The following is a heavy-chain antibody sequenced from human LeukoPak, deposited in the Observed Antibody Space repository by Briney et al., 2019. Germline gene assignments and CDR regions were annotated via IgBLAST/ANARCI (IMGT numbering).Heavy chain of an antibody. V-gene: IGHV3-11*01. CDR1: GFTFSDYY. D-gene: IGHD3-22*01. CDR3: AREAKGYDSSGPFDY. Sequence: GGSLRLSCAASGFTFSDYYMGWIRQAPGKGLEWVSYISSSGSTIYYADSVKGRFTISRDNAKNSLYLQMNSLRAEDTAVYYCAREAKGYDSSGPFDYWGQGTLVTVSS. J-gene: IGHJ4*02. CDR2: ISSSGSTI.